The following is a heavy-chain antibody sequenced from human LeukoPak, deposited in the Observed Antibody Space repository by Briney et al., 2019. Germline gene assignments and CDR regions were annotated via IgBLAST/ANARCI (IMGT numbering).Heavy chain of an antibody. D-gene: IGHD6-13*01. Sequence: GGSLRLSCTASGFTFSSYAMSWVRQAPGKGLEWVSGISGSGGSTYYADSVKGRFTISRDSSKNTLYLQMNSLRAEDTAVYYCAKGGSSSWHSFDYWGQGTLVTVSS. CDR2: ISGSGGST. V-gene: IGHV3-23*01. CDR1: GFTFSSYA. J-gene: IGHJ4*02. CDR3: AKGGSSSWHSFDY.